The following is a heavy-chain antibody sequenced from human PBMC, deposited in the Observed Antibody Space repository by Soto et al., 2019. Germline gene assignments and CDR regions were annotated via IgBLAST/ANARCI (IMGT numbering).Heavy chain of an antibody. CDR1: GGSISSYY. J-gene: IGHJ3*02. CDR3: ARVLKALLWFGEARVAFDI. CDR2: IYYSGST. V-gene: IGHV4-59*01. Sequence: SETLSLTCTVSGGSISSYYWSWIRQPPXKGLEWIGYIYYSGSTNYNPSLKSRVTISVDTSKNQFSLKLSSVTAADTAVYYCARVLKALLWFGEARVAFDIWGQGTMDIVSS. D-gene: IGHD3-10*01.